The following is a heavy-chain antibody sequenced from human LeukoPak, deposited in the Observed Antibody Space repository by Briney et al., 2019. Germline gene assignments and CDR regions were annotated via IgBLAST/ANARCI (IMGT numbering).Heavy chain of an antibody. J-gene: IGHJ4*02. Sequence: SETLSLTCAVYGGSFSGYYWSWIRQPPGKGLEWIGEINHGGSTNYNPSLKSRVTISVDTSKNQFSLKLSSVTAADTAVYYCSTRGVAAAPFDYWGQGTLVTVSS. V-gene: IGHV4-34*01. CDR3: STRGVAAAPFDY. CDR2: INHGGST. CDR1: GGSFSGYY. D-gene: IGHD6-13*01.